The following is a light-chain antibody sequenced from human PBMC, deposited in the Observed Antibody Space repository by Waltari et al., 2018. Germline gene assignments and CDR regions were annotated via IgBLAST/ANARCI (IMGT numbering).Light chain of an antibody. Sequence: QSALTQPASVSGSPGQSITIPCTGTSSDIGGYNYVPWYQHHPGKAPQLMIYEVTKRPSGVSYRFSGSKSGNTASLTISGLQAEDEANYFCSSYTSTSTLDVFGGGTKLTVL. CDR1: SSDIGGYNY. J-gene: IGLJ2*01. V-gene: IGLV2-14*01. CDR3: SSYTSTSTLDV. CDR2: EVT.